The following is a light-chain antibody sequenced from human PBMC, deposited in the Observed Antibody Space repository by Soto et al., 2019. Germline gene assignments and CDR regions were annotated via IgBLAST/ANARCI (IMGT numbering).Light chain of an antibody. J-gene: IGLJ1*01. CDR2: TNN. CDR1: NSNIGTNT. CDR3: AEWEDSLGAYV. Sequence: QSVLTQPPSASATPGQRVTISCSGSNSNIGTNTVNWYQQLPGTAPRLLIYTNNQRPSGVPQRFSGSKTGTSASLAIGGLQSEDGADYYCAEWEDSLGAYVFGTRTKLTVL. V-gene: IGLV1-44*01.